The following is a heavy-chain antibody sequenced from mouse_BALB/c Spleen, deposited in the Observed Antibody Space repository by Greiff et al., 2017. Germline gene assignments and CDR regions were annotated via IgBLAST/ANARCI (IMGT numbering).Heavy chain of an antibody. CDR3: ARRIWTHYYAMDY. CDR2: ILPGSGST. J-gene: IGHJ4*01. V-gene: IGHV1-9*01. Sequence: VKLVESGAELMKPGASVKISCKATGYTFSSYWIEWVKQRPGHGLEWIGEILPGSGSTNYNEKFKGKATFTADTSSNTAYMQLSSLTSEDSAVYYCARRIWTHYYAMDYWGQGTSVTVSS. CDR1: GYTFSSYW.